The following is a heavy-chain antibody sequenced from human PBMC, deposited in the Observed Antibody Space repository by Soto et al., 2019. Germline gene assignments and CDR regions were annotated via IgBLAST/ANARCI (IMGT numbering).Heavy chain of an antibody. Sequence: SETLSLTCAVPGGPISSGGYSWSWIRQPPGKGLEWIGYIYHSGSTYYNPSLKSRVTISVDRSKNQFSLKLSSVTAADTAVYYCASGYCSGGSCQNWFDPWGQGTLVTVSS. D-gene: IGHD2-15*01. CDR2: IYHSGST. CDR1: GGPISSGGYS. V-gene: IGHV4-30-2*01. J-gene: IGHJ5*02. CDR3: ASGYCSGGSCQNWFDP.